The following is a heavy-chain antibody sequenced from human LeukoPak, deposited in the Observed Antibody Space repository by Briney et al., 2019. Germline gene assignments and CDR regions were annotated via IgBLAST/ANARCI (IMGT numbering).Heavy chain of an antibody. CDR3: AKGGDYYYYYMDV. D-gene: IGHD4-17*01. J-gene: IGHJ6*03. CDR1: GFTFSSYA. Sequence: PGGSLRLSCAASGFTFSSYAMHWVRQAPGKGLEWVAVISYDGSNKYYADSVKGRFTISRDNSKNTLYLQMNSLRAEDTAVYYCAKGGDYYYYYMDVWGKGTTVTVSS. CDR2: ISYDGSNK. V-gene: IGHV3-30-3*01.